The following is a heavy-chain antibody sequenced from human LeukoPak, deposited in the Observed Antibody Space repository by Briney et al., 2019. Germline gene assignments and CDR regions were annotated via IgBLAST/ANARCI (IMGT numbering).Heavy chain of an antibody. CDR1: GGSISSSSYY. D-gene: IGHD2-2*01. CDR3: ARLSRTVDY. CDR2: INHSGST. V-gene: IGHV4-39*07. J-gene: IGHJ4*02. Sequence: SETLSLTCTVSGGSISSSSYYWSWIRQPPGKGLEWIGEINHSGSTNYNPSLKSRVTISVDTSKNQFSLKLSSVTAADTAVYYCARLSRTVDYWGQGTLVTVSS.